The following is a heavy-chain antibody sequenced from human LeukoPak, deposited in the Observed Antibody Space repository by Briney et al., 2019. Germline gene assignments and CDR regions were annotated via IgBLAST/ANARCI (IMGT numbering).Heavy chain of an antibody. Sequence: PSETLSLTXTVSDGSISSASYYWSWIRQPAGNGLEWIGRMSISGRTNYNPSLNSRVTISVDTSKNQFSLKLSSVTAADTAVYYCAADPLWSAGAYWGQGTLVTVSS. CDR1: DGSISSASYY. V-gene: IGHV4-61*02. D-gene: IGHD2-21*01. J-gene: IGHJ4*02. CDR3: AADPLWSAGAY. CDR2: MSISGRT.